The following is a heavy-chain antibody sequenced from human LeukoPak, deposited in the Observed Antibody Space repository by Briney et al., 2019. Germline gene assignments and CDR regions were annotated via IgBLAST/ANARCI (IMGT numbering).Heavy chain of an antibody. CDR2: ISYDGSNK. D-gene: IGHD3-22*01. V-gene: IGHV3-30*18. CDR1: GFTFSSYG. Sequence: GRSLRLSCAASGFTFSSYGMHWVRQAPGKGLEWVAVISYDGSNKYYADSVKGRFTISRDNSENTLYLQMNSLRAEDTAVYYCAKGEYYYDSSGYPYYFDLGGQGTLVSVPS. J-gene: IGHJ4*02. CDR3: AKGEYYYDSSGYPYYFDL.